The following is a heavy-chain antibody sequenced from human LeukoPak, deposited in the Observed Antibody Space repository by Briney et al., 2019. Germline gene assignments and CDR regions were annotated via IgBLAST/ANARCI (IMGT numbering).Heavy chain of an antibody. CDR2: INPNSGGT. Sequence: ASVKVSCKASGYTFTGYYMHWVRQAPGQGLEWMGWINPNSGGTNYAQKVQGWVTMTRDTSISTAYMELSRLRSDDTAVYYCARAIRGIAAAAPYYYYYYYMDVWGKGTTVTVSS. J-gene: IGHJ6*03. V-gene: IGHV1-2*04. CDR3: ARAIRGIAAAAPYYYYYYYMDV. CDR1: GYTFTGYY. D-gene: IGHD6-13*01.